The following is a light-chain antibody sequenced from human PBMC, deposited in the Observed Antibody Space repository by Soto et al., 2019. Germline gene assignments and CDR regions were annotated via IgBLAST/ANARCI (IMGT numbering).Light chain of an antibody. CDR3: SSYAGSNKLV. J-gene: IGLJ2*01. Sequence: QSALTQPPSASGSPGQSVTISCTGTSNDVGGYNYVSWYQQHPGKAPKLMIFEVSNRPSGVPDRFSGSKSGNTASLTVSGLQAEDEAEYYCSSYAGSNKLVFGGGTQLTVL. CDR2: EVS. CDR1: SNDVGGYNY. V-gene: IGLV2-8*01.